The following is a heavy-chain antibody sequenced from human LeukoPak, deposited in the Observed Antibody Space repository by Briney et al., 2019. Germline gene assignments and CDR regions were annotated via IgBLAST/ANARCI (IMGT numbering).Heavy chain of an antibody. CDR1: GFTFTGYY. D-gene: IGHD2-21*02. Sequence: ASVKVSRKASGFTFTGYYMHWVRQAPGQGLEWMGYINPHSGGTNSPQKFQGRVTMTTDTSISAAYMELSSLISDDTAMYYSVREGNELLSKNFGYWGQGTLVTVSS. CDR2: INPHSGGT. CDR3: VREGNELLSKNFGY. V-gene: IGHV1-2*02. J-gene: IGHJ4*02.